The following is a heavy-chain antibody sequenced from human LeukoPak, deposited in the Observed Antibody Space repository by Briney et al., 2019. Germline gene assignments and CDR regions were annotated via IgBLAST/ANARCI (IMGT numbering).Heavy chain of an antibody. V-gene: IGHV3-23*01. CDR2: ITGSGAYT. D-gene: IGHD4-17*01. CDR1: GFTFNNYA. J-gene: IGHJ4*02. Sequence: PGGSLRLSCTASGFTFNNYAMAWVRQAPGKGLEWVSAITGSGAYTDYADSVKGRFTISRDNSKNTLYLQMNRLRAEDTAVYYCAKGQRFYGEYYFDQWGQGTLVTVSS. CDR3: AKGQRFYGEYYFDQ.